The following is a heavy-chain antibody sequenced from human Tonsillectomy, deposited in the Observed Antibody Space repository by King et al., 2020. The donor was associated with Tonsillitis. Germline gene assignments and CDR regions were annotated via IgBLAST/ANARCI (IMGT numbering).Heavy chain of an antibody. D-gene: IGHD3-22*01. V-gene: IGHV3-30*18. J-gene: IGHJ2*01. Sequence: VQLVESGGGVVQPGRSRRLSCAASGFIFSSYGMHWVRQAPGKGLEWVAVISYDGSNKYYADSVKGRFTISRDNSKNTLSLQMNSLRAEDTAVYYCAKGYDSSGYYSEYFDLWGRGSLVTVSS. CDR1: GFIFSSYG. CDR2: ISYDGSNK. CDR3: AKGYDSSGYYSEYFDL.